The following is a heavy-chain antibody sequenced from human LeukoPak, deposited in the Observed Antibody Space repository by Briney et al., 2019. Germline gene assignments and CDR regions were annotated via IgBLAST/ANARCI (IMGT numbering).Heavy chain of an antibody. V-gene: IGHV1-8*01. D-gene: IGHD3-3*01. Sequence: GASVKVSCKASGYTFTSYDINWVRQATGQGVEWMGWVNPNSGNTGYAQKFQGRVTMTRNTSISTAYMELSSLRSEDTAVYYCARDVLRFLEWLPIYYYYGMDVWGQGTTVTVSS. CDR1: GYTFTSYD. CDR2: VNPNSGNT. CDR3: ARDVLRFLEWLPIYYYYGMDV. J-gene: IGHJ6*02.